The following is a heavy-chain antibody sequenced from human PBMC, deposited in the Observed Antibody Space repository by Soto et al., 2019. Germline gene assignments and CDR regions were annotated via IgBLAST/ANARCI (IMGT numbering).Heavy chain of an antibody. D-gene: IGHD5-18*01. CDR1: GGSISSYY. CDR2: IYTSGST. Sequence: PSETLSLTCTVSGGSISSYYWSWIRQPAGKGLEWIGRIYTSGSTNYNPSLKSRVTMSVDTSKNQFSLKLSSVAAADTAVYYCARCQSGYSYEDGMDVWGQGTTVTVSS. CDR3: ARCQSGYSYEDGMDV. V-gene: IGHV4-4*07. J-gene: IGHJ6*02.